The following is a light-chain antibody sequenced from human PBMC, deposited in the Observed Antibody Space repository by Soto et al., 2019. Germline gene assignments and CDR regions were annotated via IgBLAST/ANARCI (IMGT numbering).Light chain of an antibody. V-gene: IGKV3-11*01. CDR2: DAS. J-gene: IGKJ5*01. CDR3: QQRSNWPIT. Sequence: EIVMTQSPATLSVSPGERATLSCMASQSVSSNLAWYQHKPGQAPRLLIYDASNRAAGIPARFSGSGSGTDFTLTISSLEPEDFAVYYCQQRSNWPITFGQGTRLEI. CDR1: QSVSSN.